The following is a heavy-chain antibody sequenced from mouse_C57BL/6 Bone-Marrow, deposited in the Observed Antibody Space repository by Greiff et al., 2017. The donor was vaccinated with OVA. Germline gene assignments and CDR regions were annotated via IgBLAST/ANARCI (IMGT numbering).Heavy chain of an antibody. CDR3: TTLYYYGSSLYFDV. Sequence: VQLQQSGAELVRPGASVKLSCTASGFNIKDDYMHWVKQRPEQGLEWIGWIDPANGDTEYASKFPGKATITADTSSNTAYLQLSSLTSEDTAVYDCTTLYYYGSSLYFDVWGTGTTVTVSS. CDR1: GFNIKDDY. D-gene: IGHD1-1*01. J-gene: IGHJ1*03. CDR2: IDPANGDT. V-gene: IGHV14-4*01.